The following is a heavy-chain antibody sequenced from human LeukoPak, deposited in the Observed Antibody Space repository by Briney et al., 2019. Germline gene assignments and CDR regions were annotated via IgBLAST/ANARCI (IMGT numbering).Heavy chain of an antibody. CDR2: IYYSGST. CDR3: ARGIASSGWYYWFDP. CDR1: GGSISSYY. D-gene: IGHD6-19*01. J-gene: IGHJ5*02. Sequence: SETLSLTCTVPGGSISSYYWSWIRQPPGKGLEWIGYIYYSGSTNYNPSLKSRVTISVDTSKNQFSLKLSSVTAADTAVYYCARGIASSGWYYWFDPWGQGTLVTVSS. V-gene: IGHV4-59*01.